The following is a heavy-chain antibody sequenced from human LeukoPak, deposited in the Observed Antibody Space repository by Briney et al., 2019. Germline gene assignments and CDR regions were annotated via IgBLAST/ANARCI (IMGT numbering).Heavy chain of an antibody. J-gene: IGHJ6*03. CDR2: INHSGST. V-gene: IGHV4-34*01. Sequence: PSETLSLTCAVYGGSFSGYYWSWIRPTPGNGLEWIGEINHSGSTNYNPSLKSRVTISVDTSKNQFSLKLSSVTAADTAVYYCARGTGVVVPAARGFYYYMDVWGKGTTVTVSS. D-gene: IGHD2-2*01. CDR1: GGSFSGYY. CDR3: ARGTGVVVPAARGFYYYMDV.